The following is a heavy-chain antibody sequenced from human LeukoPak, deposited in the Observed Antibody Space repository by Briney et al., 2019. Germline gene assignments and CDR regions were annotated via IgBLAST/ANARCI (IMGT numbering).Heavy chain of an antibody. CDR3: AKVRIVGATTGFDY. J-gene: IGHJ4*02. V-gene: IGHV3-23*01. CDR1: GFTFSSYA. D-gene: IGHD1-26*01. CDR2: VSGSGGST. Sequence: GGSLRLSCAASGFTFSSYAMSWVRQAPGKGLEWVSGVSGSGGSTYYADSVKGRFTISRDNSKNTLYLQMNSLRAEDTAVYYCAKVRIVGATTGFDYWGQGTLVTVSS.